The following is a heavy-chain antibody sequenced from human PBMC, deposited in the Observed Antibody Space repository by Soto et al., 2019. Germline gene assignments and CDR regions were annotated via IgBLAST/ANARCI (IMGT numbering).Heavy chain of an antibody. CDR3: ARDMVRGVSRPIPTPYSYYGMDV. CDR1: GFTFSSYA. V-gene: IGHV3-30-3*01. CDR2: ISYDGSNK. Sequence: GGSRRPSCAASGFTFSSYAMHWVRHAPGKGLEGVAVISYDGSNKYYADSVKGRFTISRDNSKNTLYLQMNSLRAEDTAVYYCARDMVRGVSRPIPTPYSYYGMDVWGQGTTVTVSS. D-gene: IGHD3-10*01. J-gene: IGHJ6*02.